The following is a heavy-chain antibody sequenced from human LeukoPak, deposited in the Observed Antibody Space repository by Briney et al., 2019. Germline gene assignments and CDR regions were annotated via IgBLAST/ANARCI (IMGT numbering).Heavy chain of an antibody. CDR3: ATPGRIAVAGQFDY. V-gene: IGHV4-39*01. CDR2: TYYSSST. CDR1: GASLSSSTYY. J-gene: IGHJ4*02. Sequence: PSETLSLTCTVSGASLSSSTYYWGWIRQTPGEGLEWIGYTYYSSSTYYNPSLKSRVTISVDTSKNQFSLMLNSVTAADTAVYYCATPGRIAVAGQFDYWGQGTLVTVSS. D-gene: IGHD6-19*01.